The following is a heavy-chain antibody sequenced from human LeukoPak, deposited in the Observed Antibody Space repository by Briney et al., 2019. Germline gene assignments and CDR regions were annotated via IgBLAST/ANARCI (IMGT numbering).Heavy chain of an antibody. CDR3: ATETNGRHYDY. CDR1: GLTFSTSG. V-gene: IGHV3-21*06. J-gene: IGHJ4*02. CDR2: IGPTGFDR. D-gene: IGHD1-14*01. Sequence: GGSLRLSCTTSGLTFSTSGFNWVRQAPGKGLEWVASIGPTGFDRYHADSIKGRFTISRDNASNFLYLQMDSLRAEDTAVYYCATETNGRHYDYWGQGTLLTVSS.